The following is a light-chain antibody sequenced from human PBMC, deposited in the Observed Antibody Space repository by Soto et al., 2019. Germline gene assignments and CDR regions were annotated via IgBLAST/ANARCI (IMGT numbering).Light chain of an antibody. CDR1: QSVLFCSNNKNY. CDR3: QQYYDPLRT. V-gene: IGKV4-1*01. Sequence: DVVMTQSPDSLAVSLGERATINCRSSQSVLFCSNNKNYLAWYQQKAGQPPKLLISWASSRESGVPDRFSGSGSGTDFTLPISSLQAEDVAVYYGQQYYDPLRTFGQGTKVEIK. CDR2: WAS. J-gene: IGKJ1*01.